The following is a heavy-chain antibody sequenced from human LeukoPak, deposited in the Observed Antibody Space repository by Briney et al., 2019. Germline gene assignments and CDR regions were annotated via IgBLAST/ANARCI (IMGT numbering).Heavy chain of an antibody. CDR1: GFTFSSYG. CDR3: ARDRVGVQVPAANTNWFDP. J-gene: IGHJ5*02. V-gene: IGHV3-33*01. D-gene: IGHD2-2*01. CDR2: IWYDGSNK. Sequence: GGSLRLSCAASGFTFSSYGMHWVRQAPGKGLEWVAVIWYDGSNKYYADSVKGRFTISRDNSKNTLYLQMNSLRAEDTAVYYCARDRVGVQVPAANTNWFDPWGQGTLVTVSS.